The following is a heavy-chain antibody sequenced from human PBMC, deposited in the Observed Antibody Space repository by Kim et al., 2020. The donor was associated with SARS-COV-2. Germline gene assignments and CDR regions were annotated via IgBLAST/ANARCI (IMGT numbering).Heavy chain of an antibody. J-gene: IGHJ4*02. CDR2: ISSSSSYI. Sequence: GGSLRLSCAASGFTFSSYSMNWVRQAPGKGLEWVSSISSSSSYIYYADSVKGRFTISRDNAKNSLYLQMNSLRAEDTAVYYCAREVGATPATRPSWGQGTLVTVSS. V-gene: IGHV3-21*01. CDR3: AREVGATPATRPS. D-gene: IGHD1-26*01. CDR1: GFTFSSYS.